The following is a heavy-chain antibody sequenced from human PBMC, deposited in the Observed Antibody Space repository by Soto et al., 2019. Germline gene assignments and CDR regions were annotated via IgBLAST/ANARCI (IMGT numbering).Heavy chain of an antibody. CDR1: GFTFSSYA. J-gene: IGHJ3*02. CDR2: ISGSGGST. Sequence: PGGSLRLSCAAPGFTFSSYAMNWVRQAPGKGLEWVSAISGSGGSTYYADSVKGRFTISRDSSKNTLYLQMNSLRAEDTAVYYRAKGNSWSPALVLDIWGQGTMVTVSS. D-gene: IGHD1-7*01. V-gene: IGHV3-23*01. CDR3: AKGNSWSPALVLDI.